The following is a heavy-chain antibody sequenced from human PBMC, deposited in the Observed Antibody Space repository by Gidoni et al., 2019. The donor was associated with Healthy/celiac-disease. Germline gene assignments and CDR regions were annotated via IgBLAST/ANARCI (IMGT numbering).Heavy chain of an antibody. Sequence: EVQLVESGGGLVKPGGSLRLSCAASGFTFSGYSMNWVRQAPGKGLEWFSSISSISSYIYYADSVKGRFTISRDNANNSLYLQMNSLRAEDTAVYYCARDVWFGSYGHFYFDYCCQGTLVTVSS. D-gene: IGHD5-18*01. J-gene: IGHJ4*02. V-gene: IGHV3-21*01. CDR2: ISSISSYI. CDR3: ARDVWFGSYGHFYFDY. CDR1: GFTFSGYS.